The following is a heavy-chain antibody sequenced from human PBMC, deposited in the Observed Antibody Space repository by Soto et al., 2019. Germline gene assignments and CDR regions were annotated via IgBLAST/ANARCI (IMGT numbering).Heavy chain of an antibody. V-gene: IGHV1-18*01. D-gene: IGHD4-17*01. Sequence: QVQVVQSGAEVKKPGASVKVSCKASASTFPSSTVSWVRQAPGQGLEWMGWINAHNGNTKYAQKFQGRLTMTTDTSTGTGYMELRSLRSDDTAIYSCAIADYGDPDYWGQGTLVTVSS. CDR3: AIADYGDPDY. J-gene: IGHJ4*02. CDR2: INAHNGNT. CDR1: ASTFPSST.